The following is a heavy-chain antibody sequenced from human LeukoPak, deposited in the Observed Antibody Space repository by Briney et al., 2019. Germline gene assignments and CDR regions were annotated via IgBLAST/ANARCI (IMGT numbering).Heavy chain of an antibody. J-gene: IGHJ3*02. D-gene: IGHD4-17*01. CDR3: ASFDYGDYVNDAFDI. Sequence: SETLSLTCTVSGGSISSYYWSWVRQTPGKGLEWIGYIYYSGSTNYNPSLKSRVTISVDTSKNQFSLKLSSVTAADTAVYYCASFDYGDYVNDAFDIWGQGTMVTVSS. V-gene: IGHV4-59*01. CDR2: IYYSGST. CDR1: GGSISSYY.